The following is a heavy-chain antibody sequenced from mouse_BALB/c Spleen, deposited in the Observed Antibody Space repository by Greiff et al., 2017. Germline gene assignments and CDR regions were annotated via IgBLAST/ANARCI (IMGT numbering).Heavy chain of an antibody. J-gene: IGHJ3*01. D-gene: IGHD2-4*01. CDR1: GFTFSSYA. CDR2: ISSGGST. V-gene: IGHV5-6-5*01. Sequence: EVKLMESGGGLVKPGGSLKLSCAASGFTFSSYAMSWVRQTPEKRLEWVASISSGGSTYYPDSVKGRFTISRDNARNILYLQMSSLRSEDTAMYYCARGGDYDGWFAYWGQGTLVTVSA. CDR3: ARGGDYDGWFAY.